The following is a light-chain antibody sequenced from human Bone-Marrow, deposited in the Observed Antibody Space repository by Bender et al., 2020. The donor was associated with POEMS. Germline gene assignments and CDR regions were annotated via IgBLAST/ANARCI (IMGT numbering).Light chain of an antibody. J-gene: IGLJ2*01. V-gene: IGLV1-44*01. CDR1: SSNIGSNS. CDR3: CSYAGTWL. Sequence: QSVLTQPPSASGTPGQRVTISCSGSSSNIGSNSVNWFQQFPGTAPKFLIYSSTQRPSGVPDRFSGSKSGNTASLTISGLQAADEAAYHCCSYAGTWLFGGGTKLTIL. CDR2: SST.